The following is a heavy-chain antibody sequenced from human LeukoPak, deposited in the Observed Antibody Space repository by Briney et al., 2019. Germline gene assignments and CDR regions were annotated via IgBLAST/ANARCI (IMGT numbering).Heavy chain of an antibody. Sequence: GGSLRLSCAASGFTFSSYGMHWVRQAPGKGLEWVAFIRYDGSNKYYADSVKGRFTISRDNSKNTLYLQMNSLRAEDTAAYYCAKDSAIFGVVIPYYFDYWGQGTLVTVSS. J-gene: IGHJ4*02. CDR1: GFTFSSYG. V-gene: IGHV3-30*02. D-gene: IGHD3-3*01. CDR3: AKDSAIFGVVIPYYFDY. CDR2: IRYDGSNK.